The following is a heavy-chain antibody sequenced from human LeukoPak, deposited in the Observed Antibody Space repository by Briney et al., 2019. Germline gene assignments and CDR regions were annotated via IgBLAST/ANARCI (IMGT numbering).Heavy chain of an antibody. Sequence: ASVKVSCKASGYTFTGYNMHWVRQAPGQGLEWMGQINPNSGGTNYAQKLQGRVTMTRDTSISTAYMELSSLRSDDTAVYYCARLSLGYCSGGSCYAYYMDVWGKGTTVTVSS. CDR1: GYTFTGYN. CDR2: INPNSGGT. CDR3: ARLSLGYCSGGSCYAYYMDV. J-gene: IGHJ6*03. D-gene: IGHD2-15*01. V-gene: IGHV1-2*06.